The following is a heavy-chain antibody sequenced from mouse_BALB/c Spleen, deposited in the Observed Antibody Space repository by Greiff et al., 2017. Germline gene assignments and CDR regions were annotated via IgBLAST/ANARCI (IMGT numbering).Heavy chain of an antibody. V-gene: IGHV5-6*01. CDR3: ARQKDPGYFDY. Sequence: EVQRVESGGDLVKPGGSLKLSCAASGFTFSSYGMSWVRQTPDKRLEWVATISSGGSYTYYPDSVKGRFTISRDNAKNTLYLQMSSLKSEDTAMYYCARQKDPGYFDYWGQGTTLTVSS. CDR2: ISSGGSYT. J-gene: IGHJ2*01. CDR1: GFTFSSYG.